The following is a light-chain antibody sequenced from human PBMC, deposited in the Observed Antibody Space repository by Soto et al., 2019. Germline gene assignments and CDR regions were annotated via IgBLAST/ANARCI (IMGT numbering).Light chain of an antibody. Sequence: DIVMTQSPDSLAVSLGERATINCKSSQSVLYSSNTKNHLAWYQQKPGQPPKLLIYWTSTRESGVPDRFSGSGSGTDFTLTISSLQAEEEAVYYCQQYYSSPQTFGQGTKLEIK. CDR1: QSVLYSSNTKNH. CDR2: WTS. CDR3: QQYYSSPQT. J-gene: IGKJ2*01. V-gene: IGKV4-1*01.